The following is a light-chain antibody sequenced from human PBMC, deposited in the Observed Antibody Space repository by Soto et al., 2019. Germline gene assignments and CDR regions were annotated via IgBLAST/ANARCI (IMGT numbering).Light chain of an antibody. CDR3: QQYEITPPT. CDR1: QSVLYSSNNKNY. Sequence: DIVMTQSPDSLAVSLGERATINCKSSQSVLYSSNNKNYLAWYQQRPGQPPMLLIYCASTRESGVPDRFSGSGSGTDFTLTITSLQAEDEAVYYCQQYEITPPTFGQGTKLEIK. CDR2: CAS. J-gene: IGKJ2*01. V-gene: IGKV4-1*01.